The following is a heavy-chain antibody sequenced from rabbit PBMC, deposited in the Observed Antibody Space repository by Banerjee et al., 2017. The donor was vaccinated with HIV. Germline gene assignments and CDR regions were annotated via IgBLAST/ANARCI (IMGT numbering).Heavy chain of an antibody. CDR3: ARGMPYTTNGYGTYFNL. CDR2: THIRSGDT. Sequence: QQQLEESGGGLVKPGGTLPLTCKASGIDFSSYYYICWLRQAPGKGLEWIACTHIRSGDTYYASWAKGRFTISRSTSLNTVDLKMTGLTAADTATYFCARGMPYTTNGYGTYFNLWGQGTLVTVS. CDR1: GIDFSSYYY. J-gene: IGHJ4*01. V-gene: IGHV1S43*01. D-gene: IGHD7-1*01.